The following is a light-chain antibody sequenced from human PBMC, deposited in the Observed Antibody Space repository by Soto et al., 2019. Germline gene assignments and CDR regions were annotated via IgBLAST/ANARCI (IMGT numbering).Light chain of an antibody. J-gene: IGKJ5*01. V-gene: IGKV1-33*01. CDR1: QDISNH. Sequence: DIQMTRSPSSLSASVGDRVTITFQASQDISNHLNWYQQKQGKAPRILIYDESNLETGVPSRFSGSGSGTDFTVTISSLQHEDIAKYYCQQYDSFPITFGQGKRREIK. CDR3: QQYDSFPIT. CDR2: DES.